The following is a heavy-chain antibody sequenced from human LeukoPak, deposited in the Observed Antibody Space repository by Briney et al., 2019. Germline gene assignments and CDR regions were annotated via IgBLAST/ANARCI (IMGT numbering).Heavy chain of an antibody. CDR1: GFTFSSYI. CDR2: ISSSSSYI. Sequence: PGGSLRLSCAASGFTFSSYIMNGARQAPGEGLEGGLSISSSSSYIYYADSVKGRFTISRDNAKNSLYLQMNSLRAEDTAVYYCARDPSGAFDIWGQGTMLTVSS. V-gene: IGHV3-21*01. D-gene: IGHD1-14*01. J-gene: IGHJ3*02. CDR3: ARDPSGAFDI.